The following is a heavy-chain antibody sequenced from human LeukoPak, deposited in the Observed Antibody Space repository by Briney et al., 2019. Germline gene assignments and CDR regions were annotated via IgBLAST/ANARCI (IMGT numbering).Heavy chain of an antibody. CDR3: ARDADIVATIARSWFDP. V-gene: IGHV1-18*01. CDR2: ISAYNGNT. Sequence: ASVKVSCKASGYTFTSYGISWVRQAPGQGLEWMGWISAYNGNTNYAQKLQGRITMTTDTSTSTAYMELRSLRSDDTAVYYCARDADIVATIARSWFDPWGQGTLVTVSS. J-gene: IGHJ5*02. D-gene: IGHD5-12*01. CDR1: GYTFTSYG.